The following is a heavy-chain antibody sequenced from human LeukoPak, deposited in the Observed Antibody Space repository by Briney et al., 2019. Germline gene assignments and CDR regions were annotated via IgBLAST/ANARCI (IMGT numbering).Heavy chain of an antibody. CDR2: IYYSGST. V-gene: IGHV4-39*07. J-gene: IGHJ4*02. D-gene: IGHD3-16*01. CDR3: ARGHVWGSYPYYFDY. CDR1: GGSISSSTYY. Sequence: SETLSLTCTVSGGSISSSTYYWGWIRQSPGMGLEWIGSIYYSGSTNYNPSLKSRVTISVDTSKNQFSLKLSSVTAADTAVYYCARGHVWGSYPYYFDYWGQGTLVTVSS.